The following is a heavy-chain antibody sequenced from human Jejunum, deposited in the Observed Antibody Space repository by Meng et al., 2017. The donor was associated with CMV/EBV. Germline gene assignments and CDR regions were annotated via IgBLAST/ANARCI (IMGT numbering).Heavy chain of an antibody. Sequence: GFTVSSSYMNWDRQAPEKGLEWVSIIYSGGSTYYADSVKGRFTISRDTSKNTLYLHMNSLRADGTAIYYCARDFWSGYYRYGLDVWGQGTTVTVSS. J-gene: IGHJ6*02. CDR3: ARDFWSGYYRYGLDV. V-gene: IGHV3-53*01. CDR1: GFTVSSSY. CDR2: IYSGGST. D-gene: IGHD3-3*01.